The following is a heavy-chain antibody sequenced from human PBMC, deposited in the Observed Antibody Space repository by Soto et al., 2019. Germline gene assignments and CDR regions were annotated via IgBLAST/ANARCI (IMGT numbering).Heavy chain of an antibody. V-gene: IGHV1-18*01. J-gene: IGHJ6*03. CDR1: GYSFTNYG. Sequence: QDQLVQSGAEVKKPGASVTVSCKASGYSFTNYGVTWVRQAPGQGLEWMGWISAFNGNTHHAQNLQGRVTMTTDASTSTAYMELRSLRSDDTAVYYCARDRGVAPPVAGNTHYYYNMDVWGKGTTVTVSS. CDR3: ARDRGVAPPVAGNTHYYYNMDV. D-gene: IGHD6-19*01. CDR2: ISAFNGNT.